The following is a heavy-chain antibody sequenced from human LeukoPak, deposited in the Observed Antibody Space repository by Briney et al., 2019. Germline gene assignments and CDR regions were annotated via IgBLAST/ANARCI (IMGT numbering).Heavy chain of an antibody. CDR2: INSDGSKK. V-gene: IGHV3-74*01. Sequence: GGSLRLSCAASGFTISTYWMHWVRQAPGKGLAWVSSINSDGSKKDYAGSVKGRFTISRDNAKNTVCLQMNSLRVEDTAVYYCARGYDYWGQGTLVTVSS. D-gene: IGHD5-18*01. CDR1: GFTISTYW. J-gene: IGHJ4*02. CDR3: ARGYDY.